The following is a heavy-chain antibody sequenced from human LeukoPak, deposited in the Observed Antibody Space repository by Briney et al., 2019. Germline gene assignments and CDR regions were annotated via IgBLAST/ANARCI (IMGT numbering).Heavy chain of an antibody. CDR1: GGSISSHC. CDR2: IYYSGST. CDR3: ARVLDYYYYMDV. J-gene: IGHJ6*03. D-gene: IGHD2-8*02. Sequence: SETLSLTCTVSGGSISSHCWSWIRQPPGKGLEWIGYIYYSGSTNYNPSLKSRVTISVDTSKNQFSLKLSSVTAADTAVYYCARVLDYYYYMDVWGKGTTVTVSS. V-gene: IGHV4-59*11.